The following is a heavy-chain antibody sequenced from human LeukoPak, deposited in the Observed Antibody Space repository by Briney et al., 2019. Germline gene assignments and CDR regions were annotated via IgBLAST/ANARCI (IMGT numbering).Heavy chain of an antibody. J-gene: IGHJ6*03. D-gene: IGHD6-13*01. CDR3: ARDPPTYSSSWSLVPYYYYYMDV. CDR1: GFTFSSYS. CDR2: ISSSSSYI. Sequence: GGSLRLSCAASGFTFSSYSMNWVRQAPGKGLEWVSSISSSSSYIYYADSVKGRFTISRDNAKNSLYLQMNSLRAEDTAVYYCARDPPTYSSSWSLVPYYYYYMDVWGKGTTVTVSS. V-gene: IGHV3-21*01.